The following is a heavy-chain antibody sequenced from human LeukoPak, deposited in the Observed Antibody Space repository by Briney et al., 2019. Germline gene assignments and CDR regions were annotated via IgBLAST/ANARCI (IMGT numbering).Heavy chain of an antibody. CDR3: ARGSLSEFDP. CDR1: GGSISSGGYY. CDR2: IYYSGST. V-gene: IGHV4-31*03. J-gene: IGHJ5*02. D-gene: IGHD1-26*01. Sequence: SQTLSLTCTVSGGSISSGGYYWSWIRQHPGKGLEWIGYIYYSGSTYYNPSLKSRVTISVDTSKNQFSLKLSSETAADTAVYYCARGSLSEFDPWGQGTLVTVSS.